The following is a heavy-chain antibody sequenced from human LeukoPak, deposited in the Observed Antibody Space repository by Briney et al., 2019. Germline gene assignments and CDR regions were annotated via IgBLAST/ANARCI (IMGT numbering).Heavy chain of an antibody. CDR2: ISGSGGST. CDR3: AKVGFGDRLYYYYYYGMDV. V-gene: IGHV3-23*01. Sequence: GGSLRLSCAASGFTFSSYAMSWVRQAPGKGLEWVSAISGSGGSTYYADSVKGRFTISRDNSKNTLYLQMNSLRAEDTAVYYCAKVGFGDRLYYYYYYGMDVWGQGTTVTVSS. CDR1: GFTFSSYA. D-gene: IGHD3-10*01. J-gene: IGHJ6*02.